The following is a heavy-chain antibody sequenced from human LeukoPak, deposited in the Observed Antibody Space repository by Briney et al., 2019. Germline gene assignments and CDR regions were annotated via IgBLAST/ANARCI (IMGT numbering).Heavy chain of an antibody. CDR3: AWTRDYGGNDY. CDR2: IIPIFGTA. D-gene: IGHD4-23*01. V-gene: IGHV1-69*05. J-gene: IGHJ4*02. Sequence: GASVKVSCKASGGTFSSYAISWVRQAPGQGLEWMGGIIPIFGTANYAQKFQGRVTITTDESTSTAYMELSSLRSEDTAVYYCAWTRDYGGNDYWGQGTLVTVSS. CDR1: GGTFSSYA.